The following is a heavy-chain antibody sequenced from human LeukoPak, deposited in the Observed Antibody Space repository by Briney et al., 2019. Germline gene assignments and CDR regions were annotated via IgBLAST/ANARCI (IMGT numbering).Heavy chain of an antibody. CDR1: GFTVSSNY. CDR2: INQDGSEE. Sequence: GGSLRLSCAASGFTVSSNYMSWVRQAPGKGLEWVAHINQDGSEEHYMDSVKARFIISRDNAKNSLSLQMDSLRAEDTAVYYCVRDGGVSGYDLLEYWGQGTLVTVSS. CDR3: VRDGGVSGYDLLEY. D-gene: IGHD5-12*01. V-gene: IGHV3-7*01. J-gene: IGHJ4*02.